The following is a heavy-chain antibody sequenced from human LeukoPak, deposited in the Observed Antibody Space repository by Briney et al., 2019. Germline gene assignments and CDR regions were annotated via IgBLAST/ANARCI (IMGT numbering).Heavy chain of an antibody. CDR2: ISSSGSTI. Sequence: GGSLRLSCAASGFTFSSYEMNWVRQAPGKGLEWVSYISSSGSTIYYADSVKGRFTISRDNAKNSLYLQMNSLRAEDTAVYYCARPRGNVEMATIPFDYWGQGTLVTVSS. J-gene: IGHJ4*02. V-gene: IGHV3-48*03. D-gene: IGHD5-24*01. CDR3: ARPRGNVEMATIPFDY. CDR1: GFTFSSYE.